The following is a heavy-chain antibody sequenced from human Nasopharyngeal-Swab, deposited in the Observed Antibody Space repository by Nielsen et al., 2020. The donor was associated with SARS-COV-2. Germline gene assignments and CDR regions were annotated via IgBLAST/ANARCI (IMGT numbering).Heavy chain of an antibody. CDR3: ASSGTGALFDY. Sequence: GESLKISCAASGFTFSSYSMNWVRQAPGKGLEWVSSISSSSSYIYYADSVKGRFTISRDNAKNSLYLQMNSLRAEDTAVCYCASSGTGALFDYWGQGTLVTVSS. V-gene: IGHV3-21*01. CDR1: GFTFSSYS. D-gene: IGHD1-1*01. J-gene: IGHJ4*02. CDR2: ISSSSSYI.